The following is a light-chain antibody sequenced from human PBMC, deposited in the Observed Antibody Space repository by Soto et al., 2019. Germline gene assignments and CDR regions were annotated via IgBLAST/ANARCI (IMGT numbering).Light chain of an antibody. CDR3: QQFDTSALT. V-gene: IGKV1-13*02. Sequence: AIQLTQSPSSLSASVGDRVTITCRASQGIGSSAFTWYQQKPGKPPNLMIYDVSNLQRGVPTRFSSSGSGTDSTLTISGLQPEDFATCYYQQFDTSALTFGQGTRLDIK. CDR2: DVS. CDR1: QGIGSSA. J-gene: IGKJ5*01.